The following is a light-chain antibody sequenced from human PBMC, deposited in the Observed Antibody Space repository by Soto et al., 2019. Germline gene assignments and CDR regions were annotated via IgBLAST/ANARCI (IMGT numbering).Light chain of an antibody. CDR2: DVT. CDR3: SSYTNKDTLL. J-gene: IGLJ3*02. V-gene: IGLV2-14*03. CDR1: CSDVGGYDH. Sequence: QSALTQPASVSGSPGQSITISCTGTCSDVGGYDHVSWYQQHPGKAPKLIIYDVTVRPSGISRRFSGSKSDNTASLAVSGLQPEDEADYYCSSYTNKDTLLFGGGTKLTVL.